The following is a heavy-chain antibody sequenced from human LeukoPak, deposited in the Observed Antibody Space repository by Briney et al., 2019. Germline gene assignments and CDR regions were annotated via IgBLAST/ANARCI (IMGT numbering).Heavy chain of an antibody. CDR2: IYYSGST. CDR3: ARVVATIRDYYYYMDV. D-gene: IGHD5-12*01. CDR1: GGSINSHY. V-gene: IGHV4-59*11. J-gene: IGHJ6*03. Sequence: SETLSITCTVSGGSINSHYWSWIRQPQGKGLEWIGYIYYSGSTNYNPSLKSRVTISVDTSKNQFSLKLSSVTAADTAVYYCARVVATIRDYYYYMDVWGKGTTVTVSS.